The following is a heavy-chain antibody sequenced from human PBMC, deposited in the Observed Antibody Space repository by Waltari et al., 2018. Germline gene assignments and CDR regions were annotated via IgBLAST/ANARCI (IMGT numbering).Heavy chain of an antibody. V-gene: IGHV1-69*01. CDR2: IISIFGAA. D-gene: IGHD2-21*01. Sequence: QVHLVQSGAEVKNPGTSVKVACQAYGGTFSSSVISWVRQAPGRGLEWMGGIISIFGAANYTQKFQDRISITADESTSTIYMELSSLTSEDTAVYYCARQFYSYTMDVWGQGTTVIVSS. CDR3: ARQFYSYTMDV. CDR1: GGTFSSSV. J-gene: IGHJ6*02.